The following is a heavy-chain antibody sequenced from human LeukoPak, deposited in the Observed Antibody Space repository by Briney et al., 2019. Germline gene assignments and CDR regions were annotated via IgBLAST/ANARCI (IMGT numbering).Heavy chain of an antibody. Sequence: ASVKVSCKASGYSLTSYGISWVRPAPGQGLEWLGWISTYNGNTNYAQKFQGRVIMTTDTSTSTGYMELRSLRSDDTAVYYCARAVPTAAGGYYMDVWGKGTTGTVSS. CDR1: GYSLTSYG. J-gene: IGHJ6*03. V-gene: IGHV1-18*01. CDR2: ISTYNGNT. D-gene: IGHD2-2*01. CDR3: ARAVPTAAGGYYMDV.